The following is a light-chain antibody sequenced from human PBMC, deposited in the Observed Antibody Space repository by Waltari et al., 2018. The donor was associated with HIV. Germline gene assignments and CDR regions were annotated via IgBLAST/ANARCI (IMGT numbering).Light chain of an antibody. CDR1: SNDVGGFHY. J-gene: IGLJ2*01. CDR2: DVS. CDR3: CSYSSSGTVL. V-gene: IGLV2-14*03. Sequence: HSVLTQPASMSASLGQSITISCLGSSNDVGGFHYVPWYQQSPYKAPRLVIYDVSNRPSGVSGRFSGSKSGSAASLTISGLQPEDEADYYCCSYSSSGTVLFGGGTRLTVL.